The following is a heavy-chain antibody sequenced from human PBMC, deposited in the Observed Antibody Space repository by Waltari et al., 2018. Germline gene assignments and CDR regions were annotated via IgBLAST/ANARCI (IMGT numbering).Heavy chain of an antibody. CDR1: GYTFTGYY. CDR3: ARRLVGAISGNLDY. J-gene: IGHJ4*02. Sequence: QVQLVQSGAEVKKPGASVKVSCKASGYTFTGYYMHWVRQAPGQGLEWMGRINPKSGGTNYAQKLQGRVTMTRDTSNSTAYMELSRLRSDDTAVYYCARRLVGAISGNLDYWGQGTMVTVSS. D-gene: IGHD1-26*01. V-gene: IGHV1-2*06. CDR2: INPKSGGT.